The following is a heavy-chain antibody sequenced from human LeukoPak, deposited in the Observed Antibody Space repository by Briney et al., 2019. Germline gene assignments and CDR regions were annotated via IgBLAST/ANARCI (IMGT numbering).Heavy chain of an antibody. CDR2: IKEDGSQK. Sequence: GGSLRLSCAASGSGFSNYWMSWARQAPGKGLEWVATIKEDGSQKRYVDSVMGRFTISRDNAKSSLYLQMNSLRAEDTALYYCAKVYTMVRGESWGYFDYWGQGTLVTVSS. CDR1: GSGFSNYW. CDR3: AKVYTMVRGESWGYFDY. V-gene: IGHV3-7*03. D-gene: IGHD3-10*01. J-gene: IGHJ4*02.